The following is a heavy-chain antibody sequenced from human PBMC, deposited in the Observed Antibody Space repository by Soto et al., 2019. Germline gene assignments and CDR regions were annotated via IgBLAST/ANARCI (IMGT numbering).Heavy chain of an antibody. D-gene: IGHD3-3*01. CDR2: ISYDGSNK. CDR1: GFTFSSYA. J-gene: IGHJ6*02. V-gene: IGHV3-30-3*01. Sequence: QVQLVESGGGVVQPGRSLRLSCAASGFTFSSYAMHWVRQAPGKGLEWVAVISYDGSNKYYADSVKGRFTISRDNSKNTLYLQMNSLRAEETAVYYCARDDEGLAIFGVVIRTYYYGMDVWGQGTTVTVSS. CDR3: ARDDEGLAIFGVVIRTYYYGMDV.